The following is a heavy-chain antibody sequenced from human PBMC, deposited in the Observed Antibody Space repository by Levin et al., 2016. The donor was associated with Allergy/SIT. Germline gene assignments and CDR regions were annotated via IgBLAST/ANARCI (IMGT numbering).Heavy chain of an antibody. J-gene: IGHJ6*02. CDR1: GSSIIIGGYY. CDR2: IYHTGRT. Sequence: SETLSLTCTVSGSSIIIGGYYWNWIRLLPGKGLEWIGHIYHTGRTYYNPSLESRLTMSVDTSKNQFSLKLSSVTAADTAVYYCAKDLDASAYGLGVWGQGTTVTVSS. D-gene: IGHD2-2*01. V-gene: IGHV4-31*03. CDR3: AKDLDASAYGLGV.